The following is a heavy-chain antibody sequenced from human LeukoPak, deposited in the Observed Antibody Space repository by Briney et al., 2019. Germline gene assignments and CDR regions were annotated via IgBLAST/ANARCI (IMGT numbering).Heavy chain of an antibody. CDR3: ARDSSGWSPYGMDV. V-gene: IGHV3-53*01. Sequence: GGSLRLSCAASGFTFSSNYMSWVRQAPGKGLEWFSVIYSGGSTYYADSVKGRFTISRDNSKNTLYLQMNSLRAEDTAVYYCARDSSGWSPYGMDVWGQGTTVTVSS. J-gene: IGHJ6*02. CDR2: IYSGGST. CDR1: GFTFSSNY. D-gene: IGHD6-19*01.